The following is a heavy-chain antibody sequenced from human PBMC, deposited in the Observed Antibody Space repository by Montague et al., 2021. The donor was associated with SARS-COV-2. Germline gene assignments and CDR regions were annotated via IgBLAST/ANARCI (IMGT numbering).Heavy chain of an antibody. J-gene: IGHJ5*02. CDR1: GGSFSGNY. D-gene: IGHD3-16*01. Sequence: SETLSLTCAVYGGSFSGNYWSWIRQPPGKGLEWIGEINHNGSTNYNPSLKSRVTMSVDTSKNQFSLKLSSVTAADTAVYYCARDGGTVFTFLGVGDLRGGFNWFDAWGQGTLVTVSS. V-gene: IGHV4-34*01. CDR3: ARDGGTVFTFLGVGDLRGGFNWFDA. CDR2: INHNGST.